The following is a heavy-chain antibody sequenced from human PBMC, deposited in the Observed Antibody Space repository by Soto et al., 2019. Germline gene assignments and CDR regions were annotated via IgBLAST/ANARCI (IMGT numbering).Heavy chain of an antibody. CDR3: ARMETFGSLNWFDP. Sequence: GASVKVSCKASGYTFTSYSIHWVRQAPGQGLEWMGWMNPGSGDTGYAQKFQGRVTVTRDISIATAYMELSSLRSDDTAIYYCARMETFGSLNWFDPWGQGTLVTVSS. D-gene: IGHD3-16*01. CDR1: GYTFTSYS. J-gene: IGHJ5*02. CDR2: MNPGSGDT. V-gene: IGHV1-8*02.